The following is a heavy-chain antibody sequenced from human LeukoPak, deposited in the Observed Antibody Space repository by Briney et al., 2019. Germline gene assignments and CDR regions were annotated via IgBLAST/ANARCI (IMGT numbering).Heavy chain of an antibody. Sequence: GASVKVSCKASGYTFTSYGISWVRQAPGQGLEWMGWISAYNGNTNYAQTLQGRVTMTTDTSTSTAYMELRSLRSDDTAVYYCARAAPTYCGDDCYFDYWGQGTLVTVSS. CDR1: GYTFTSYG. J-gene: IGHJ4*02. CDR3: ARAAPTYCGDDCYFDY. V-gene: IGHV1-18*01. CDR2: ISAYNGNT. D-gene: IGHD2-21*02.